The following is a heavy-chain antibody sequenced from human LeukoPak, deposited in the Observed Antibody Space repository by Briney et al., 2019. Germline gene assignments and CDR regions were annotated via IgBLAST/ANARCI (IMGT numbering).Heavy chain of an antibody. CDR1: GASISSYY. CDR2: IYYSGST. V-gene: IGHV4-59*01. CDR3: ARGVRYYYGMDV. J-gene: IGHJ6*02. Sequence: SETLSLTCTVSGASISSYYWSWIRQPPGKGLGWIGYIYYSGSTNYNPSLKSRVTISVDTSKNQFSLKLSSVTAADTAAYYCARGVRYYYGMDVWGLGTTVTVSS.